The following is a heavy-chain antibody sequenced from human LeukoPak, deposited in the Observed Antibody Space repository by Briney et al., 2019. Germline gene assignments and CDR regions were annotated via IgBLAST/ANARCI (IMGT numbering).Heavy chain of an antibody. CDR3: ARDWGYGDYQKRPHYFDY. J-gene: IGHJ4*02. Sequence: SETLSLTCTVPSGSISTSNYYWGWVRQPPGKALDWIGNIFYSGSTYYSPSLKSRVTMSVDPSKNQFSLKLSSVTAADTAVYYCARDWGYGDYQKRPHYFDYWGQGTLVTVSS. CDR1: SGSISTSNYY. V-gene: IGHV4-39*07. D-gene: IGHD4-17*01. CDR2: IFYSGST.